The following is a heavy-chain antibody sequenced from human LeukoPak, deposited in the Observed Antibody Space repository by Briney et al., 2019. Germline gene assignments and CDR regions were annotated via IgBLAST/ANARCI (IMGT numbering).Heavy chain of an antibody. CDR3: ARDTVVTWFDP. D-gene: IGHD3-22*01. J-gene: IGHJ5*02. CDR1: GFTFSSYS. V-gene: IGHV3-48*04. Sequence: QPGGSLRLSCAASGFTFSSYSMNWVRQAPGKGLEWVSYISSSGSTIYYADSVKGRFTISRDNAKNSLYLQMNSLRAEDTAVYYCARDTVVTWFDPWGQGTLVTVSS. CDR2: ISSSGSTI.